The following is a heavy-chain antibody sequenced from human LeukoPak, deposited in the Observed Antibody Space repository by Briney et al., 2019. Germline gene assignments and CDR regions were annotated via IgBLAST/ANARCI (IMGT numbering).Heavy chain of an antibody. D-gene: IGHD5-18*01. V-gene: IGHV1-46*01. CDR3: ARMEMDPAMVTNYFDY. J-gene: IGHJ4*02. CDR1: GYTFTGNY. Sequence: ASVKVSCKASGYTFTGNYMHWVRQAPGQGLEWMGVIHPSGGGTNQAPKFQGRVTMTRDTSTATVFMELSSLTSEDTATYYCARMEMDPAMVTNYFDYWGQGTLVTVSS. CDR2: IHPSGGGT.